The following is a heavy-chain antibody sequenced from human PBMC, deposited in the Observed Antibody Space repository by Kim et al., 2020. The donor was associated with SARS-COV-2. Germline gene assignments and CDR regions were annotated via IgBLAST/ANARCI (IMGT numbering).Heavy chain of an antibody. J-gene: IGHJ2*01. Sequence: SETLSLTCTVSGDSIDIYAWSWIRQPPGKGLEWIGYNNYKGTSKYNPSLKTRVTISVDTSNNRFSLELKSVTATDTAIYYCARRGLHFDIWGRGTLVTVS. D-gene: IGHD3-10*01. CDR3: ARRGLHFDI. V-gene: IGHV4-59*08. CDR2: NNYKGTS. CDR1: GDSIDIYA.